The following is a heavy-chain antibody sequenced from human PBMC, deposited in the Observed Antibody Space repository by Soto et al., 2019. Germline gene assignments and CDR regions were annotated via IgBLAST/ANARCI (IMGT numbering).Heavy chain of an antibody. CDR1: GFTFSSYS. V-gene: IGHV3-21*01. CDR2: ISSSSSYI. J-gene: IGHJ6*02. D-gene: IGHD2-2*01. CDR3: ARGYCSSTSCPWDYGMDV. Sequence: EVQLVESGGGLVKPGGSLRLSCAASGFTFSSYSMNWVRQAPGKGLEWVSSISSSSSYIYYADSVKGRFTISRDNAKNSLYLQMNSLRAEDTAVYYCARGYCSSTSCPWDYGMDVWGQGTTVTVSS.